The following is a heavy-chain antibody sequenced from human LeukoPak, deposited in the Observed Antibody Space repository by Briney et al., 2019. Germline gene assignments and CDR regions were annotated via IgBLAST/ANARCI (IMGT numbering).Heavy chain of an antibody. V-gene: IGHV4-4*07. CDR1: GGSISSSYW. Sequence: SETLSLTCAVSGGSISSSYWWSWVRQPAGKGLEWIGRIYTSGSTNYDPSLKSRVTMSVDTSKNQFSLQLSSVTAADTVVYYCARGLNTMVRGVNVWGQGTLVTVSS. CDR2: IYTSGST. D-gene: IGHD3-10*01. CDR3: ARGLNTMVRGVNV. J-gene: IGHJ4*02.